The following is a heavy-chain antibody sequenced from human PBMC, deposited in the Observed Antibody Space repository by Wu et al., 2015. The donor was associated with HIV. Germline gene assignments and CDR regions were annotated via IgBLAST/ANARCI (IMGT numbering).Heavy chain of an antibody. V-gene: IGHV1-2*02. CDR3: TRATVFGEIIRFDP. J-gene: IGHJ5*02. Sequence: QAQLVQSGAEVKKPGASVRVSCKASGYIFSDYYIHWVRQAPGQGLEWMGWCNPNSGGTNSAQKFRGRFTMTRDTSTNTVYMDLTRLKYDDTAVYYCTRATVFGEIIRFDPWGQGTLVTVSS. D-gene: IGHD3-3*01. CDR2: CNPNSGGT. CDR1: GYIFSDYY.